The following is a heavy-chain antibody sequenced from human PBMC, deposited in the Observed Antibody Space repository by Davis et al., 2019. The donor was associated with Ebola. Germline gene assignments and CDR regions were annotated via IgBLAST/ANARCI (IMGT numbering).Heavy chain of an antibody. CDR1: GYTFTSYG. V-gene: IGHV1-18*01. Sequence: ASVTVSRKASGYTFTSYGISWVRQAPGQGLEWLRWLSAYNGNTNYAQKLQGRVTMTTDTSTSTAYMELRSLRSDDTAVYYCARCITMIVVESWFDPCGQRTLVTVSS. CDR2: LSAYNGNT. J-gene: IGHJ5*02. D-gene: IGHD3-22*01. CDR3: ARCITMIVVESWFDP.